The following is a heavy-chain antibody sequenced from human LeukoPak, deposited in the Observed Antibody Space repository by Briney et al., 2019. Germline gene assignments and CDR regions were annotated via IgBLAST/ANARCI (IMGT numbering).Heavy chain of an antibody. Sequence: GGSLRLSCAASGFTVSSNYMSWVRQAPGKGLEWVSVIYSGGSTYYADSVKGRFIISRDNSKNTLYLQMNSLRAEDTAVYYCAREGPSSSWYFDYWGQGTLVTVSS. CDR1: GFTVSSNY. CDR3: AREGPSSSWYFDY. D-gene: IGHD6-13*01. CDR2: IYSGGST. V-gene: IGHV3-53*01. J-gene: IGHJ4*02.